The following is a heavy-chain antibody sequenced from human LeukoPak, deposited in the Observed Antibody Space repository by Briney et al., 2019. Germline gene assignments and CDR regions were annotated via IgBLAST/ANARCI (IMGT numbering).Heavy chain of an antibody. J-gene: IGHJ3*02. CDR3: ARQGRSSSSEPFDI. Sequence: PETLSLTCAVSGYSISSGYYWGWIRQPPGKGLEWIGSIYHSGSTYYNPSLKSRVTISVDTSKNQFSLKLSSVTAADTAVYYCARQGRSSSSEPFDIWGQGTMVTVSS. V-gene: IGHV4-38-2*01. CDR1: GYSISSGYY. CDR2: IYHSGST. D-gene: IGHD6-13*01.